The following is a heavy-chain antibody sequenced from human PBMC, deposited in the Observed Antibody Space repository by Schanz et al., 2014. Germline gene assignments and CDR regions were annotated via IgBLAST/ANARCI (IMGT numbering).Heavy chain of an antibody. CDR1: GYTFTTYY. CDR3: VTEKRMESGTWAKAFDI. V-gene: IGHV1-46*01. D-gene: IGHD3-3*01. CDR2: INPSSGTT. J-gene: IGHJ3*02. Sequence: QVQLVQSGAEVKKPGASVKVSCKASGYTFTTYYIHWVRQAPGQVLEWMGKINPSSGTTRIAQNFQGRLTVTRDTSTSTVNMELSSLRSDDTAMYYCVTEKRMESGTWAKAFDIWGQGTWVTVSS.